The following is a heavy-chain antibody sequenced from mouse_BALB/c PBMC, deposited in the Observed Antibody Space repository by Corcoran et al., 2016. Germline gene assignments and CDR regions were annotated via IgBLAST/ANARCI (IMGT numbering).Heavy chain of an antibody. V-gene: IGHV1-26*01. Sequence: EVQLQQSGPELVKPGASVKISCKASGYSFTGYYMHWVKQSHVKSLEWIGRINPYNGATSYNQNFKDKASLTVDKSSSTAYMELHSLTSEDSAVYYCARGLWEKDWYFDVWGAGTTVTVSS. CDR3: ARGLWEKDWYFDV. CDR1: GYSFTGYY. J-gene: IGHJ1*01. CDR2: INPYNGAT. D-gene: IGHD1-1*02.